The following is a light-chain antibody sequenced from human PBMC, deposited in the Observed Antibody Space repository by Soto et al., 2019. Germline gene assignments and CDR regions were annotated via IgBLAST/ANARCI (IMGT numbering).Light chain of an antibody. CDR3: SSYRRGSIVV. CDR1: SSDVGGYNR. CDR2: EVT. Sequence: QSALTQPPSVSGSPGQSVTISCTGSSSDVGGYNRVSWYQQSPGTAPKLMISEVTNRASGVPDRFSGPKSGNTASLTISGLQAEDEADYYCSSYRRGSIVVFGGGTKLTVL. J-gene: IGLJ3*02. V-gene: IGLV2-18*02.